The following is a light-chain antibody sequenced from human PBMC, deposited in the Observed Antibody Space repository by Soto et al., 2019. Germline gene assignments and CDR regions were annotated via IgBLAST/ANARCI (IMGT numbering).Light chain of an antibody. Sequence: EIVLTQSPGTLSLSPGERATLSCRASQSVSSNYLAWYQQKPGQAPRLLIYGASNRATGIPDRFSGSGSGTGFTLTISRLEPEDFAVYFCQQYGSSPPFTFGQGTKVEFK. CDR1: QSVSSNY. CDR2: GAS. CDR3: QQYGSSPPFT. J-gene: IGKJ2*01. V-gene: IGKV3-20*01.